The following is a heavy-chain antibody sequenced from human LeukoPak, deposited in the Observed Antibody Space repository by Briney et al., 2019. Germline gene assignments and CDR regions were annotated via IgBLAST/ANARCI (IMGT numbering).Heavy chain of an antibody. D-gene: IGHD6-13*01. J-gene: IGHJ4*02. Sequence: PSETLSLTCAVYGGSFSGYYWSWIRQPPGKGLEWIGEINHSGSTNYNPSLKSRVTISVDTSKNQFSLKLGSVTAADTAVYYCARGSGSSWSHVFFDYWGQGTLVTVSS. CDR1: GGSFSGYY. CDR3: ARGSGSSWSHVFFDY. CDR2: INHSGST. V-gene: IGHV4-34*01.